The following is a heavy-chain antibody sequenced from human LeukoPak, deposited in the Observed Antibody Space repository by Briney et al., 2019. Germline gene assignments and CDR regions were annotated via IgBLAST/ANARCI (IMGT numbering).Heavy chain of an antibody. CDR2: INPSGGST. Sequence: GASVKVSCKASGYTFTNYYIYWVRQAPGQGLEWMGIINPSGGSTDYAQKFPGRVTMTTDTSTSTAYMELRSLRSDDTAVYYCVLPDAFDIWGQGTMVTVSS. V-gene: IGHV1-46*01. J-gene: IGHJ3*02. D-gene: IGHD5-18*01. CDR3: VLPDAFDI. CDR1: GYTFTNYY.